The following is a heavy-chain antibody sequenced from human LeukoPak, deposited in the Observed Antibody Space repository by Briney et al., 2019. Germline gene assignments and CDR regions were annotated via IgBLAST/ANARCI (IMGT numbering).Heavy chain of an antibody. J-gene: IGHJ3*01. D-gene: IGHD6-13*01. CDR2: IYSGGST. CDR1: GFTVSSNY. Sequence: GGSLRLSCAASGFTVSSNYMSWVRQAPGKGLEWVSVIYSGGSTYYADSVKGRFTISRDNSKNTLYLQMNSLRAEGTAVYYCARDFDSSSWYGSWGRGTMVTVSS. CDR3: ARDFDSSSWYGS. V-gene: IGHV3-66*01.